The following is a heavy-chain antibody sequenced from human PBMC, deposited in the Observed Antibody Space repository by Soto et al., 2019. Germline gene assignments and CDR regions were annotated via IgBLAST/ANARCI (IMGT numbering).Heavy chain of an antibody. Sequence: SVKVSCKASGGTFSSYAISWVRQAPGQGLEWMGGIIPIFGTANYAQKFQGRVTITADESTSTAYMELSSLRSEDTAVYYCARDTAAAGTESVRVWFDPWGQGTLVTVSS. CDR2: IIPIFGTA. CDR1: GGTFSSYA. J-gene: IGHJ5*02. CDR3: ARDTAAAGTESVRVWFDP. V-gene: IGHV1-69*13. D-gene: IGHD6-13*01.